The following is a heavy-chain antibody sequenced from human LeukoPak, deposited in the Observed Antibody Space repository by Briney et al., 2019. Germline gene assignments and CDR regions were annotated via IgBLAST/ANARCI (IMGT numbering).Heavy chain of an antibody. CDR1: GFTFSSYE. D-gene: IGHD3-10*01. CDR2: ISSSSSYI. V-gene: IGHV3-21*01. CDR3: ARDHYGSGSTFDY. Sequence: GGSLRLSCAASGFTFSSYEMNWVRQAPGRGLEWVSSISSSSSYIYYADSVKGRFTISRDNAKNSLYLQMNSLRAEDTAVYYCARDHYGSGSTFDYWGQGTLVTVSS. J-gene: IGHJ4*02.